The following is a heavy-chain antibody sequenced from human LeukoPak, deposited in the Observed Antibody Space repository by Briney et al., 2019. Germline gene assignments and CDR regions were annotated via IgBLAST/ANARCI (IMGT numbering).Heavy chain of an antibody. J-gene: IGHJ4*02. D-gene: IGHD5-24*01. CDR1: GGSISSGDYY. Sequence: TSETLSLTCTVSGGSISSGDYYWSWIRQPPGKGLEWIGYIYYSGTTYYNPSLKSRVTISVDTSKNQFSLKLTSVTAADTAVYYCARQVGWLQEQHYFDYWGQGTLVTVSS. CDR2: IYYSGTT. V-gene: IGHV4-30-4*01. CDR3: ARQVGWLQEQHYFDY.